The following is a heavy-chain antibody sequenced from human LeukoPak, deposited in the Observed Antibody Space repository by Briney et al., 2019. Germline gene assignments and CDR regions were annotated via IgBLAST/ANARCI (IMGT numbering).Heavy chain of an antibody. CDR3: ARVVGLTGYSSSWYSGYYYYMDV. D-gene: IGHD6-13*01. V-gene: IGHV1-69*13. J-gene: IGHJ6*03. CDR1: GGTFCSYA. CDR2: IIPIFGTA. Sequence: GASVKVSCKASGGTFCSYAISWVRQAPGQGLEWMGGIIPIFGTANYAQKFQGRVTITADESTSTAYMELSSLRSEDTAVYYCARVVGLTGYSSSWYSGYYYYMDVWGKGTTVTVSS.